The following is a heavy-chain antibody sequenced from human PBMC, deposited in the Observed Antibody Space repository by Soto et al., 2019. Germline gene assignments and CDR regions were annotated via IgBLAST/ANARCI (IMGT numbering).Heavy chain of an antibody. CDR2: TRNKANSYTT. CDR1: GFTFSDHY. J-gene: IGHJ4*02. Sequence: EVQLVESGGGLVQPGGSLRLSCAASGFTFSDHYMDWVRQAPGKGLEWVGRTRNKANSYTTEYAAYVKGRFTTSRDDSKNLVYLQMNSLKTEDTAGYYCARVGVGATKDCDYWGQGTLVTVSS. V-gene: IGHV3-72*01. CDR3: ARVGVGATKDCDY. D-gene: IGHD1-26*01.